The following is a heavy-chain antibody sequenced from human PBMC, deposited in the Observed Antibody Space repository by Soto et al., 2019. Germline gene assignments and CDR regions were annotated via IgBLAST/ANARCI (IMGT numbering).Heavy chain of an antibody. CDR1: GDIFKNFG. J-gene: IGHJ6*02. Sequence: ASVKVSCKASGDIFKNFGISWVRQAPGQGLEWMGWISGFNGHTNYAQSFQGRAIMTADTSTNTAYMELRSLRYDDTAIYYCAREGDYTGKSSPYYYGMDVRGQ. CDR3: AREGDYTGKSSPYYYGMDV. CDR2: ISGFNGHT. V-gene: IGHV1-18*04. D-gene: IGHD4-4*01.